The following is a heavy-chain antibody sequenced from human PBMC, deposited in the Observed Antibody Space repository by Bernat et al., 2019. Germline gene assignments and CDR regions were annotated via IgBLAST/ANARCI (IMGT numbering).Heavy chain of an antibody. CDR2: ISYDGSNK. V-gene: IGHV3-30-3*01. CDR1: GFTFSSYA. J-gene: IGHJ4*02. CDR3: ARGEEELWLEQCLDY. Sequence: QVQLVESGGGVVQPGRSLRLSCAASGFTFSSYAMHLVRQAPGKGLEWVAVISYDGSNKYYADSVKGRFNISRDNSKNTLYLQMNSLRAEDTAVYYCARGEEELWLEQCLDYWGQGTLVTVSS. D-gene: IGHD6-19*01.